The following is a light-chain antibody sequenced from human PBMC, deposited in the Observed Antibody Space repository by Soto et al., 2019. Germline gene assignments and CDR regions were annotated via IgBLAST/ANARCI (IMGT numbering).Light chain of an antibody. J-gene: IGKJ1*01. CDR1: QSVSSSY. Sequence: EIVLTQSPGTVSLSPGERATLSCRASQSVSSSYLAWYQQKPGQAPRLLIYGASSRATGVPDRFSGSGSETEFTLTISRLEPEDFAVYYCQQCGSAPLTFGQGTKVDIK. V-gene: IGKV3-20*01. CDR3: QQCGSAPLT. CDR2: GAS.